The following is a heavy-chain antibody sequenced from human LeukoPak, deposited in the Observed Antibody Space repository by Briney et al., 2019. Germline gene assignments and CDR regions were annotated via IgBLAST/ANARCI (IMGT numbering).Heavy chain of an antibody. Sequence: GGSLRLSYAASGFTFSEYYMSWIRQAPGKGVEWVSYISSSGSTIYYADSVKGRFTISRDNPKNSLYLQMNSLRAEDTAVYYCARDLRRGGNPFDYWGQGTLVTVSS. D-gene: IGHD4-23*01. CDR3: ARDLRRGGNPFDY. J-gene: IGHJ4*02. V-gene: IGHV3-11*01. CDR1: GFTFSEYY. CDR2: ISSSGSTI.